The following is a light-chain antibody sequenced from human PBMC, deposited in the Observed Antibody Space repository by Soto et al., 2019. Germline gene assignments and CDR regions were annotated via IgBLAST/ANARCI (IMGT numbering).Light chain of an antibody. V-gene: IGKV3-15*01. CDR1: QSVSTN. CDR3: QHYNNWPPWS. CDR2: GAS. J-gene: IGKJ1*01. Sequence: EIVMTQSPATLSVSPGERATLSCRASQSVSTNLAWYQQKFGQAPRFLIYGASTRATGIPARFIVSVSGTELTLNRSSLQSEGIAVYYCQHYNNWPPWSFGQWKKVEV.